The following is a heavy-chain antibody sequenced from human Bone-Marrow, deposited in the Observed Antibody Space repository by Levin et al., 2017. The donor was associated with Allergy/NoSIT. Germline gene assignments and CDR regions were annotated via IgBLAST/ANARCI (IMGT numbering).Heavy chain of an antibody. D-gene: IGHD5-12*01. Sequence: GGSLRLSCTASEFTFSDYWMNWVRQAPGKGLEWVANIKQDGTSIYYADSVKGRFTISRDNAKNSLYLQMNSLRAEDTAVYYCARNSRPLLAWMPTDYWGQGTLVTVSS. J-gene: IGHJ4*02. V-gene: IGHV3-7*01. CDR1: EFTFSDYW. CDR3: ARNSRPLLAWMPTDY. CDR2: IKQDGTSI.